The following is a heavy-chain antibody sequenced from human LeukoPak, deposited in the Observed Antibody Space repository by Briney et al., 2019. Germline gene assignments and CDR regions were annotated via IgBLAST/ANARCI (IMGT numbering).Heavy chain of an antibody. CDR2: ISGSGGST. CDR3: AKNPSWDWYFDL. V-gene: IGHV3-23*01. D-gene: IGHD2-2*01. Sequence: GGYLRLSCAASGFTFSSYAMSWVRQAPGKGLEWVSAISGSGGSTYYADSVKGRFTISRDNSKNTLYLQMNSLRAEDTAVYYCAKNPSWDWYFDLWGRGTLVTVSS. J-gene: IGHJ2*01. CDR1: GFTFSSYA.